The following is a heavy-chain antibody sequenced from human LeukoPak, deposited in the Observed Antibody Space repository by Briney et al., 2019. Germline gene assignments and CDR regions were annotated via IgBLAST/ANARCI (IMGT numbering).Heavy chain of an antibody. CDR3: ATWYNYDRSGSPDY. V-gene: IGHV3-33*03. J-gene: IGHJ4*02. D-gene: IGHD3-22*01. Sequence: PGGSLRLSCAASGFTFSSYGMHWVRQAPGKGLEWVAVIWYDGTNKYYADSVKGRFTISRDTSKNTVYLQMNSLRSEDTAVYYCATWYNYDRSGSPDYWGQGTLVTVSS. CDR2: IWYDGTNK. CDR1: GFTFSSYG.